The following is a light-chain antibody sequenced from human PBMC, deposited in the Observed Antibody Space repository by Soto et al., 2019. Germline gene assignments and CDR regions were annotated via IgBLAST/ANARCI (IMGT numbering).Light chain of an antibody. J-gene: IGLJ3*02. CDR1: ALPKRY. V-gene: IGLV3-10*01. CDR3: YSTDSSGYQRV. CDR2: EDN. Sequence: SSELTQPPSVSVSPGQTARITCSGEALPKRYAHWYQLRSGQAPVLVIYEDNKRPSGIPERFSGSGSGTVATLTISGAQMEDEAEYFCYSTDSSGYQRVFGGGTKLTVL.